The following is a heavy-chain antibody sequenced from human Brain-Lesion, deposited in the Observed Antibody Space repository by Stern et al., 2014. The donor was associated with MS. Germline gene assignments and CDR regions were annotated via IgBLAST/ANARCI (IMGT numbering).Heavy chain of an antibody. D-gene: IGHD1-1*01. CDR2: IYSDGTT. Sequence: VQLVQSGGGLIQPGGSLRLSCATSGFTVSNKYLSWVRQAPGKGLEWVSGIYSDGTTHYGDSVKGRFTISRDNSKNTLYLQMNSLRAEDTAVYYCTRDPSDDLVSDYWGQGTLVTGSS. V-gene: IGHV3-53*01. CDR3: TRDPSDDLVSDY. CDR1: GFTVSNKY. J-gene: IGHJ4*02.